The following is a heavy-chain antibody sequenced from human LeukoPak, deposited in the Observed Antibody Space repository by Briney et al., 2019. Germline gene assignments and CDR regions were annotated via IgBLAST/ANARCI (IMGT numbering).Heavy chain of an antibody. J-gene: IGHJ4*02. V-gene: IGHV3-21*01. Sequence: GGSLRLSCAASGFTFSSYSMNWVRQAPGKGLEWVSSISSSSSYIYYADSVKGRFTISRDNAKNSLYLQMNSLRAEDTAVYYCARLDCSGGSCCPHWGQGTLVTVSS. CDR3: ARLDCSGGSCCPH. D-gene: IGHD2-15*01. CDR2: ISSSSSYI. CDR1: GFTFSSYS.